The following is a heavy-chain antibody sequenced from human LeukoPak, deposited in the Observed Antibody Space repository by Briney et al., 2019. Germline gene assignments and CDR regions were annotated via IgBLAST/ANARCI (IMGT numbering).Heavy chain of an antibody. J-gene: IGHJ4*02. CDR1: GGSISSYY. CDR3: ARAGVVRQNAIEY. D-gene: IGHD3-10*01. CDR2: IYYSGST. Sequence: SETLSLTCTVSGGSISSYYWSWIRQPPGKGLEWIGCIYYSGSTNYNPSFKSRVTISVDTSKNQFSLKLSSVTAADTAVYYCARAGVVRQNAIEYWGQGTLVTVSS. V-gene: IGHV4-59*01.